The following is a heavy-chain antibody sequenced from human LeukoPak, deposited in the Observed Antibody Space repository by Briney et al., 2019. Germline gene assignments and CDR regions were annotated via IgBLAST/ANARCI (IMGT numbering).Heavy chain of an antibody. CDR1: GYSISSGYY. Sequence: SETLSLTCAVSGYSISSGYYWGWIRQPPGKGLEWIGSIYHSGSTYYNPSLKSRVTISVDTSKNQFSLKLSSVTAADTAVYYCAREGSSWYYAFDIWGQGTMVTFSS. CDR2: IYHSGST. V-gene: IGHV4-38-2*02. J-gene: IGHJ3*02. CDR3: AREGSSWYYAFDI. D-gene: IGHD6-13*01.